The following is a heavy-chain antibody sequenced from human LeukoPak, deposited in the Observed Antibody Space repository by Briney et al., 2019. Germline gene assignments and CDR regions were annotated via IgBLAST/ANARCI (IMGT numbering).Heavy chain of an antibody. J-gene: IGHJ4*02. CDR1: GYTFTSYY. Sequence: ASVKVSCKASGYTFTSYYMNWVRQAPGQGLEWMGLNNPSSGTTSYAQKFQGRVTMTRDTSTSTVYMELSSLTSEDTAVYYCARDRGLLYGSSGCLDSWGQGTLVTVSS. D-gene: IGHD6-19*01. CDR2: NNPSSGTT. V-gene: IGHV1-46*01. CDR3: ARDRGLLYGSSGCLDS.